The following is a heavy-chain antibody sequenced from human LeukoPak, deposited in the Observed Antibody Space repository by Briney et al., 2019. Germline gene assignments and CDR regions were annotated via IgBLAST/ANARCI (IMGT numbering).Heavy chain of an antibody. Sequence: SETLSLTCTVSGGSISSYYWSWIRQPPGKGLEWIGYIYYSGSTNYNPSLKSRVTISVDTSKNQFSLKLSSVTAADTAVYYCASLFDGATGDYWGQGTLVTVSS. V-gene: IGHV4-59*08. CDR2: IYYSGST. CDR1: GGSISSYY. CDR3: ASLFDGATGDY. J-gene: IGHJ4*02. D-gene: IGHD5-12*01.